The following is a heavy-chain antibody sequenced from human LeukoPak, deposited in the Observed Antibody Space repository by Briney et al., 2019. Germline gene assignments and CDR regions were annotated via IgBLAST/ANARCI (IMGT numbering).Heavy chain of an antibody. CDR1: GFTFSSYA. CDR3: ARDEPLQPRGAFDI. CDR2: IYSGGST. V-gene: IGHV3-53*01. Sequence: PGGSLRLSCAASGFTFSSYAMSWVRQAPGKGLEWVSVIYSGGSTYYADSVKGRFTISRDNSKNTLYLQMNSLRAEDTAVYYCARDEPLQPRGAFDIWGQGTMVTVSS. D-gene: IGHD1-1*01. J-gene: IGHJ3*02.